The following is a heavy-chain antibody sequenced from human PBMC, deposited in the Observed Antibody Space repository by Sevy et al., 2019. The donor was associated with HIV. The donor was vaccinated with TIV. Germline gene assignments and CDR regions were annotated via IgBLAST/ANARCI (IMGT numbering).Heavy chain of an antibody. CDR1: GFTFRSYT. D-gene: IGHD3-22*01. J-gene: IGHJ4*02. CDR3: ARVRPYDTRDFDY. Sequence: GGSLRLSCVASGFTFRSYTMKWVRQAPGKGLECVSSISSSGSYIYYADSVKGRFTISRDDAKNSLYLQMNTLRAEDAGLYYCARVRPYDTRDFDYWGQGTLVTVSS. CDR2: ISSSGSYI. V-gene: IGHV3-21*01.